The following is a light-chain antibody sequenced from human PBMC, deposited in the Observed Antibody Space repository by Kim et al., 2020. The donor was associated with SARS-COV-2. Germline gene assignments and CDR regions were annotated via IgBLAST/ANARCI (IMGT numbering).Light chain of an antibody. Sequence: EVIMAQSPATLSVSPGERVTLSCRASQNINSNLAWYQHKPGQAPRLLIHGASTRATGIPARFSGSGSGTDFTLAINSLQSEDFGTYYCQQYNSFPPWTFGQGTKVDIK. J-gene: IGKJ1*01. CDR3: QQYNSFPPWT. CDR1: QNINSN. V-gene: IGKV3-15*01. CDR2: GAS.